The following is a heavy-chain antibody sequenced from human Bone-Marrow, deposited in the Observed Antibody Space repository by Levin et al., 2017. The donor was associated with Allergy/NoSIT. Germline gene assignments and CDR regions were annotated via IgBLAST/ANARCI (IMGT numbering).Heavy chain of an antibody. D-gene: IGHD2-2*01. Sequence: ETLSLTCAASGFTFSSYAMSWVRQAPGKGLEWVSAISGSGGSTYYADSVKGRFTISRDNSKNTLYLQMNSLRAEDTAVYYCAKDLGYCSSTSCPRGTAFDIWGQGTMVTVSS. CDR2: ISGSGGST. V-gene: IGHV3-23*01. CDR1: GFTFSSYA. J-gene: IGHJ3*02. CDR3: AKDLGYCSSTSCPRGTAFDI.